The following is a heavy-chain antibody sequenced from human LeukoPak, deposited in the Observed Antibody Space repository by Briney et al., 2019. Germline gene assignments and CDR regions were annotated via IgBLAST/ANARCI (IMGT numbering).Heavy chain of an antibody. J-gene: IGHJ5*02. CDR2: ISYDGSNK. V-gene: IGHV3-30*18. D-gene: IGHD6-13*01. CDR3: AKDERYSSSWYDL. Sequence: PGGSLRLSCAASGFTFSSYGMHWVRQAPGKGLEWVAAISYDGSNKYYADSVKGRFTISRDNSKNTLYLQMNSLRAEDTAVYYCAKDERYSSSWYDLWGQGTLVTVSS. CDR1: GFTFSSYG.